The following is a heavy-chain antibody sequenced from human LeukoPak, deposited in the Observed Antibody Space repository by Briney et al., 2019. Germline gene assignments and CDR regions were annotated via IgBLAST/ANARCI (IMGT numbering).Heavy chain of an antibody. Sequence: GGSLRLSCAASGFTSSHAWMSWVRQAPGKGLELVARIKNKPDGGTSDYTAPVKGRFTISRDDSKSTLYLQMNSLKTEDTAVYYCTVVNYGSGSYPLGSWGQGTLVTVSS. CDR1: GFTSSHAW. D-gene: IGHD3-10*01. CDR2: IKNKPDGGTS. J-gene: IGHJ5*02. V-gene: IGHV3-15*01. CDR3: TVVNYGSGSYPLGS.